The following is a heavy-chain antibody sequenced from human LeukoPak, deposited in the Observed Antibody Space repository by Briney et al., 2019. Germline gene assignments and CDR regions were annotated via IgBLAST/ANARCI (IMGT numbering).Heavy chain of an antibody. CDR1: GYTFTGYY. CDR3: ARDDYGSGSYYNPFDY. D-gene: IGHD3-10*01. V-gene: IGHV1-2*06. Sequence: ASVKVSRKASGYTFTGYYMHWVRQAPGQGLEWMGRINPNSGGTNYAQKFQGRVTMTRDTSISTAYMELSRLRSDDTAVYYCARDDYGSGSYYNPFDYWGQGTLVTVSS. CDR2: INPNSGGT. J-gene: IGHJ4*02.